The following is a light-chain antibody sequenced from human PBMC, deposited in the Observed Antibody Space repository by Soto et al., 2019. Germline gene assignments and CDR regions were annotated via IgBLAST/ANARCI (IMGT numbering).Light chain of an antibody. CDR3: QTWSTDIRV. V-gene: IGLV4-69*01. J-gene: IGLJ3*02. Sequence: QPVLTQPPPASASLGASVKLTCTLSSGHNSYAIAWHQQQPEKGPRYLMKLNSDGSHSKGDGIPDRFSGSSSGAERYLTISSLQSEDEADYYCQTWSTDIRVFGGGTKVTVL. CDR1: SGHNSYA. CDR2: LNSDGSH.